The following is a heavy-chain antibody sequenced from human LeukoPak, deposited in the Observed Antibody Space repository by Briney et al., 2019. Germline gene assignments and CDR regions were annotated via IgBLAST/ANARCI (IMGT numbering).Heavy chain of an antibody. CDR3: AKRGNYFYYYMDV. Sequence: GGSLRLSCAASGFTLSSYAMSWVRQAPGKGLEWVSGVSVSGGSTNYADSVRGPFIISRDNSKNTLYLRMNSLRAEDTAVYYCAKRGNYFYYYMDVWGKGTTVTVSS. J-gene: IGHJ6*03. V-gene: IGHV3-23*01. CDR1: GFTLSSYA. D-gene: IGHD3-16*01. CDR2: VSVSGGST.